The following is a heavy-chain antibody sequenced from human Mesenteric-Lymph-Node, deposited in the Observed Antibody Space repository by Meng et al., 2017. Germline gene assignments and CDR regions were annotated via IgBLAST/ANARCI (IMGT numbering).Heavy chain of an antibody. Sequence: QGQRKECGPGLVKPSQTLSLTCVVSGASISSGNWWNWVRQPPGKGLEWIGDIYHSGSTNYNPSLKSRVTISVDKSKNQFSLKLSSVTAADTAMYYCARGGGCSSSSCDLDYWGQGVLVTVSS. CDR1: GASISSGNW. D-gene: IGHD2-2*01. J-gene: IGHJ4*02. CDR2: IYHSGST. CDR3: ARGGGCSSSSCDLDY. V-gene: IGHV4-4*02.